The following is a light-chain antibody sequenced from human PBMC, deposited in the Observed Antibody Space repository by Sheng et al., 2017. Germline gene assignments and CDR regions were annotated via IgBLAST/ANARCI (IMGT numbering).Light chain of an antibody. CDR3: GTWDNSLSAVV. CDR2: ENN. CDR1: SSNIGAGYD. Sequence: QSVLTQPPSVSGAPGQRVTISCTGSSSNIGAGYDVHWYQQLPGTAPKLLIYENNKRLSGIPDRFSGSKSGTSATLGITGLQTGDEADYYCGTWDNSLSAVVFGGGTQLTVL. V-gene: IGLV1-51*02. J-gene: IGLJ3*02.